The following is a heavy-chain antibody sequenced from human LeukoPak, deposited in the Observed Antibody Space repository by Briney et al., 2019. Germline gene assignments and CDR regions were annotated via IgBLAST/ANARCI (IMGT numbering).Heavy chain of an antibody. Sequence: SSVKVSCKASGGTFSGYAISWVRQAPGQGLGWMGGIIPIFGTANYAQKFQGRVTITADKSTSTAYMELSSLRSEDTAVYYCARVAYYGSGSSPDYWGQGTLVTVSS. D-gene: IGHD3-10*01. CDR3: ARVAYYGSGSSPDY. CDR1: GGTFSGYA. V-gene: IGHV1-69*06. J-gene: IGHJ4*02. CDR2: IIPIFGTA.